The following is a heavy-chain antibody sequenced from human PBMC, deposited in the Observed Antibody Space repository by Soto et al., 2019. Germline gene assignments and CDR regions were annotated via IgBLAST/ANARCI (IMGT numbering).Heavy chain of an antibody. CDR1: GDSISGEGWY. D-gene: IGHD6-13*01. CDR3: ARAWTATAGWANWFAL. Sequence: QVQLQESGPGLVEPSQTLSLTCTVSGDSISGEGWYWSWIRQYSGTGLEWIGYIHHSGSTYSNPSLTSRVSISVDTSKTQFFLKLTSVTAADTAVYYCARAWTATAGWANWFALWGQGTLVTVSS. V-gene: IGHV4-31*03. CDR2: IHHSGST. J-gene: IGHJ5*02.